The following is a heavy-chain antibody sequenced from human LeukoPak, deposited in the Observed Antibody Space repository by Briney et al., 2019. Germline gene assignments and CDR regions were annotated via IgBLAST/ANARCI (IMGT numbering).Heavy chain of an antibody. J-gene: IGHJ5*02. CDR1: GGSISSYY. Sequence: SETLSLTCTVSGGSISSYYWSWIRQPPGKGLEWIGYIHTSGSTNYNPSLKSRVTISVDTSKNQFSLKLSSVTAADTAVYYCARQASSGWYNWFDPWGQGTLITVSS. V-gene: IGHV4-4*09. CDR3: ARQASSGWYNWFDP. CDR2: IHTSGST. D-gene: IGHD6-19*01.